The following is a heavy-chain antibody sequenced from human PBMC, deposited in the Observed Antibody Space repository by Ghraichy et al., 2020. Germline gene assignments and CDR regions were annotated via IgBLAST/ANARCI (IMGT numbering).Heavy chain of an antibody. CDR2: IHYTGKS. CDR1: TGSISSYY. CDR3: AGDVAYDFWTGRNWFGP. D-gene: IGHD3-3*01. Sequence: SETLSLTCTFSTGSISSYYWTWLRQAPGKGLEWIGTIHYTGKSNYHPALKSRVTMSIDTSRNQFSLWLQSVTAADTAMYYCAGDVAYDFWTGRNWFGPWGQGTPVTVSS. V-gene: IGHV4-59*13. J-gene: IGHJ5*02.